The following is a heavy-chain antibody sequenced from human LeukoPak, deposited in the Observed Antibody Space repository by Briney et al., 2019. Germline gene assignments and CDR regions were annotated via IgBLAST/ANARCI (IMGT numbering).Heavy chain of an antibody. CDR3: TTGSGYSTDWYDF. CDR1: GFTFSSYA. CDR2: ISGSGGST. Sequence: GGSLRLSCAASGFTFSSYAMSWVRQAPGKGLEWVSAISGSGGSTYYADPVKGRFTISRDNSKNTLYLQMNSLRAEDTAVYYCTTGSGYSTDWYDFWGQGTLVTVSS. J-gene: IGHJ4*02. V-gene: IGHV3-23*01. D-gene: IGHD6-19*01.